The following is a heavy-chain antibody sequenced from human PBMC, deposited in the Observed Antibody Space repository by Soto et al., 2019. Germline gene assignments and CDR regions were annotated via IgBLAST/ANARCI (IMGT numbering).Heavy chain of an antibody. J-gene: IGHJ5*02. Sequence: QVQLVPSGAEVKKPGASVKVSCKVSGYTLPELSMHWVRPAPGKGLEWMGGFDPEDGETIYAPKFQGRVTMTEDTSTDTAYMELSSLGSEDTAVYYCATGTVGIGWFDPWGQGTLVTVSS. CDR1: GYTLPELS. D-gene: IGHD2-21*01. CDR3: ATGTVGIGWFDP. V-gene: IGHV1-24*01. CDR2: FDPEDGET.